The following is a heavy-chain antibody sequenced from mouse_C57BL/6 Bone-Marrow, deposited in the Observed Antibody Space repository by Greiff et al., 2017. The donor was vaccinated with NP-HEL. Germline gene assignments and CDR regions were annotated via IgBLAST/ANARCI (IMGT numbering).Heavy chain of an antibody. Sequence: DVQLQESGGDLVKPGGSLKLSCAASGFTFSSYGMSWVRQTPDKRLEWVATISSGGSYTYYPDSVKGRFTISRDNAKNTLYLQMSSLKSEDTAMYYCARRRLLSYYFDYWGQGTTLTVSS. CDR3: ARRRLLSYYFDY. V-gene: IGHV5-6*01. J-gene: IGHJ2*01. CDR2: ISSGGSYT. D-gene: IGHD2-3*01. CDR1: GFTFSSYG.